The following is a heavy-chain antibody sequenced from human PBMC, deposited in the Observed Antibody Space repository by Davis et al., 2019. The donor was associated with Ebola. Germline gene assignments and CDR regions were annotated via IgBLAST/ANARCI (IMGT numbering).Heavy chain of an antibody. J-gene: IGHJ6*03. CDR1: GGSFSGYY. D-gene: IGHD2-15*01. V-gene: IGHV4-34*01. CDR2: INHSGST. Sequence: PSETLSLTCAVYGGSFSGYYWSWIRQPPGKGLEWIGEINHSGSTNYNPSLKSRVTISVDTSKNQFSLKLSSVTAADTAVYYCARVFPLGYCSGGSCYSGSYYYYMDVWGKGTTVTVSS. CDR3: ARVFPLGYCSGGSCYSGSYYYYMDV.